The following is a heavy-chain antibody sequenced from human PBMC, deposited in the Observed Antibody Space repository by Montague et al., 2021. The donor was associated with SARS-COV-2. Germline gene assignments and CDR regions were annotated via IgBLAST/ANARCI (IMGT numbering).Heavy chain of an antibody. D-gene: IGHD1-26*01. CDR2: VLSSGST. Sequence: SETLSLTCTVSGGSIFSNSFYWGWIRQSPGQGLEWIGNVLSSGSTFYNPSLRSRVTMSEDMSQNQFSLKLMSATAADTAVYYCARSTVGTSHFDYWGQGTLVTVSS. CDR1: GGSIFSNSFY. CDR3: ARSTVGTSHFDY. V-gene: IGHV4-39*01. J-gene: IGHJ4*02.